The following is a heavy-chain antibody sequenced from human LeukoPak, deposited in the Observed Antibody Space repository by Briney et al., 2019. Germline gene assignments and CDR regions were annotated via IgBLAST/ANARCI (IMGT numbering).Heavy chain of an antibody. J-gene: IGHJ4*02. V-gene: IGHV6-1*01. Sequence: SQTLSLTCAISGDSVSSNGATWNWIRQSPSRGLEWLGRTYYRSKWYNDYAVSVRSRITINSDTSKNQFSLQLNSVTPEDTAVYYCARMSYPFTPKAYFDYWGQGTLVTVSS. CDR1: GDSVSSNGAT. CDR2: TYYRSKWYN. D-gene: IGHD5/OR15-5a*01. CDR3: ARMSYPFTPKAYFDY.